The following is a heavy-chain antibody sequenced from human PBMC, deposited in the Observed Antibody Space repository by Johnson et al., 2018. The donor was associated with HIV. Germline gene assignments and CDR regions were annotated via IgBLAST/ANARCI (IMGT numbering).Heavy chain of an antibody. CDR3: ARQQLSRNVAFDI. CDR1: GFTVSSNY. D-gene: IGHD6-13*01. Sequence: QVQLVESGGGLIQPGGSLRLSCAASGFTVSSNYMSWVRQAPGKGLEWVAVISYDGSNKYFGDSVKGRFTISRDNSKNTLYLHMNSLRVEDTAVYYCARQQLSRNVAFDIWGQGTMVTVSS. CDR2: ISYDGSNK. J-gene: IGHJ3*02. V-gene: IGHV3-30*03.